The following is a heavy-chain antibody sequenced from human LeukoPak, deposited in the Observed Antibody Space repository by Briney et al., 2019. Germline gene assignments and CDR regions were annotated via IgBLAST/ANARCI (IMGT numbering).Heavy chain of an antibody. Sequence: ASVKVSCKASGYTFTSYYIHWVRQAAGQGLEWRGIINSSGGFTSYIQKFQGRVTMTRDTSTSTVYMELSSLRPEDTAVYYCARGSGSSNYLADYWGQGTLVTVSS. CDR1: GYTFTSYY. V-gene: IGHV1-46*01. CDR3: ARGSGSSNYLADY. J-gene: IGHJ4*02. CDR2: INSSGGFT. D-gene: IGHD6-13*01.